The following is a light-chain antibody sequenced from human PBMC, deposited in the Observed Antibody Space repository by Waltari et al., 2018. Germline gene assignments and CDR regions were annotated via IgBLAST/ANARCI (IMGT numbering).Light chain of an antibody. Sequence: EIVMTQSPATLAVSPGERATLSCRASQSVTTNLAWYQHKPGQAPRLLIYGASTRATGIPARFSGSGSGTEFTLTISGTQSGDFAIYYCQQYNNWPPLFTFGPGTRVDFK. CDR2: GAS. V-gene: IGKV3-15*01. J-gene: IGKJ3*01. CDR1: QSVTTN. CDR3: QQYNNWPPLFT.